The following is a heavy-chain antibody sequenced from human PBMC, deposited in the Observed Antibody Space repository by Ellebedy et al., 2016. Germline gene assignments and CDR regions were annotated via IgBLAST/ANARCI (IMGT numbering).Heavy chain of an antibody. CDR1: GGSFSGYY. CDR2: INHSGST. J-gene: IGHJ4*02. D-gene: IGHD1-26*01. CDR3: ARGKSGSYFFDY. V-gene: IGHV4-34*01. Sequence: GSLRLSCAVYGGSFSGYYWSWIRQPPGKGLEWIGEINHSGSTNYNPSLKSRVTISVDTSKNQLSLKLSSVTAADTAVYYCARGKSGSYFFDYWGQGTLVTVSS.